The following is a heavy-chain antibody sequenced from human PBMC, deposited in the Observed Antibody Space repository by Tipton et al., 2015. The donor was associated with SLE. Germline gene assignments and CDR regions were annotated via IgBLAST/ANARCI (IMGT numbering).Heavy chain of an antibody. V-gene: IGHV4-59*04. CDR3: ARQLGGWAGY. J-gene: IGHJ4*02. CDR1: GGSISSYY. CDR2: IYYSGST. Sequence: TLSLTCTVSGGSISSYYWSWIRQPPGKGLEWIGYIYYSGSTYYNPSLKSRVTISVDTSKNQFSLKLSSVTAADTAVYYCARQLGGWAGYWGQGTLVTVSS. D-gene: IGHD6-6*01.